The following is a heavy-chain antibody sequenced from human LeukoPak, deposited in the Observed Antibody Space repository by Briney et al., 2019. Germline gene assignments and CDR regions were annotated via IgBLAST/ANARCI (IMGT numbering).Heavy chain of an antibody. V-gene: IGHV3-30*03. Sequence: GGSLRLSCAASGFTFSSYGMHWVRQAPGKGLEWVAVISYDGNNKYYADSVKGRYTISRDNPKNTLYLQMNSLRAEDTAVYYCARELKSSTPPLYWGQGTLVTVSS. CDR2: ISYDGNNK. CDR3: ARELKSSTPPLY. J-gene: IGHJ4*02. CDR1: GFTFSSYG. D-gene: IGHD2-2*01.